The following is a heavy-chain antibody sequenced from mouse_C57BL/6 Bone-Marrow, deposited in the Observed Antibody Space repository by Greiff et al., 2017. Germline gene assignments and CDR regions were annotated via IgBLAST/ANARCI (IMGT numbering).Heavy chain of an antibody. CDR3: ARGYYGSSYIAY. CDR2: INPNNGGT. V-gene: IGHV1-18*01. Sequence: EVQLVESGPELVKPGASVKIPCKASGYTFTDYNMDWVKQSHGKSLEWIGDINPNNGGTIYNQKFKGKATLTVDKSSSTAYMELRSLTSEDTAVYYCARGYYGSSYIAYWGQGTLVTVSA. CDR1: GYTFTDYN. J-gene: IGHJ3*01. D-gene: IGHD1-1*01.